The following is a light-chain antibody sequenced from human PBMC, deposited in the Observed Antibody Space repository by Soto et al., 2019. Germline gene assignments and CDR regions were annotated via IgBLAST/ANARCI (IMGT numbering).Light chain of an antibody. Sequence: DIQMTQSPSSVSASVGDRVTITCRASQDISSRLVWYQQKPGKAPKLLIYAASSLQSGVPSRFSGSGSGTDFTLTISSLQPEDFATYYCQQSYSTPQTFGQGTKVDIK. CDR2: AAS. CDR1: QDISSR. V-gene: IGKV1-12*01. CDR3: QQSYSTPQT. J-gene: IGKJ1*01.